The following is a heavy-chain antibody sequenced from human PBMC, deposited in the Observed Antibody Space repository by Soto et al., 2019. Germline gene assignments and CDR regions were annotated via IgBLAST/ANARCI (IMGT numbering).Heavy chain of an antibody. Sequence: EVPLVESGGGLVQPGGSLRLSCAASGFTFSSYAMHWVRQAPGKGLEYVSAISSNGGSTYYANSVKGRFTISRDNXXRTLYLDKSSLRAEDMAVYYCAREAPDSSGSSGMNWGQGTLVTVSS. D-gene: IGHD3-22*01. CDR3: AREAPDSSGSSGMN. CDR1: GFTFSSYA. J-gene: IGHJ4*02. V-gene: IGHV3-64*01. CDR2: ISSNGGST.